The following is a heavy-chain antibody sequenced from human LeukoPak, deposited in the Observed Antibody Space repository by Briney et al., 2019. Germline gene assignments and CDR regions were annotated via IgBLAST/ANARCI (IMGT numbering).Heavy chain of an antibody. J-gene: IGHJ4*02. CDR3: TTGHCSSTFCYN. V-gene: IGHV3-15*01. D-gene: IGHD2-2*01. CDR2: IKIKTDGGTT. Sequence: GGSLRLSCAASGFTFSHAWMHWVRQAPGKGLEWVGRIKIKTDGGTTDYAAPVKDRFTISRDDSKNTLYLQMNSLKTEDTAVYYCTTGHCSSTFCYNWGQGTLVTVSS. CDR1: GFTFSHAW.